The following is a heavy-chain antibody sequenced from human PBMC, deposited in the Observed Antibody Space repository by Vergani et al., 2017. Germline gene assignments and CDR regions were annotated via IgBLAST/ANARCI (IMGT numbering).Heavy chain of an antibody. CDR2: ISAYNGNT. CDR1: GYTFTSYG. CDR3: AREGSYYDFWSGYFWFDY. V-gene: IGHV1-18*01. D-gene: IGHD3-3*01. J-gene: IGHJ4*02. Sequence: QVQLVPSGAEVKTPGASVKVSCKASGYTFTSYGISWVRQAPGQGLECMGWISAYNGNTNYAQKLQGRVTMTTDTSTSTAYMELRSLRSDDTAVYYCAREGSYYDFWSGYFWFDYWGQGTLVTVSS.